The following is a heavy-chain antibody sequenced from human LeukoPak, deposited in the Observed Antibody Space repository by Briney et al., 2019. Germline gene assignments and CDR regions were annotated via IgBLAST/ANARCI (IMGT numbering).Heavy chain of an antibody. V-gene: IGHV3-48*03. D-gene: IGHD3-22*01. CDR3: ARAAFYYDSSGYFQH. J-gene: IGHJ1*01. CDR1: GFTFSSYE. CDR2: ISSSGGTI. Sequence: GGSLRLSCAASGFTFSSYEMNWVRQAPGKGLEWVSYISSSGGTIHYADSVKGRFTISRDNAKNSLYLQMNSLRAEDTAVYYCARAAFYYDSSGYFQHWGQGTLVTVSS.